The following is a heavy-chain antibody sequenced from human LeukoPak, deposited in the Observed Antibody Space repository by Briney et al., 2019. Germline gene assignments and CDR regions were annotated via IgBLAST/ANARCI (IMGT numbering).Heavy chain of an antibody. V-gene: IGHV3-23*01. CDR3: AKDMQTWPRFPDY. CDR1: AFTFSNYA. J-gene: IGHJ4*02. CDR2: INDSGSTR. Sequence: PGGSLRLSCAASAFTFSNYAMSWVRQAPGKGLEWVSGINDSGSTRFYVDSVKGRFTSSRDNPKNTLYLQMNGLRVEDTAVYYCAKDMQTWPRFPDYWGQGTLVTVSS. D-gene: IGHD5-12*01.